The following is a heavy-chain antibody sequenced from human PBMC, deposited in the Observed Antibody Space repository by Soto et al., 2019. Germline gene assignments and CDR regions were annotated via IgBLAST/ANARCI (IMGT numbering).Heavy chain of an antibody. CDR3: ARGRSNYFYYGLDV. Sequence: SETLSLTCTVSGGSIKSDYYWAWVRQPPGGGLQWMGYKYYSGATDSDPSLEARVSFSVDTSKNQFFLNLTSVTVADTAVYFCARGRSNYFYYGLDVWGPGIPVTVS. V-gene: IGHV4-30-4*01. J-gene: IGHJ6*02. CDR2: KYYSGAT. CDR1: GGSIKSDYY.